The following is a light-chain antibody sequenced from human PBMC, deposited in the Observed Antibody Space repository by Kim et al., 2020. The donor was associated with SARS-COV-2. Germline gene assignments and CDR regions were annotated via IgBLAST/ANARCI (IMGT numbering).Light chain of an antibody. Sequence: QSVLTQPPSASGTPGQRVTISCSGSSSNIGSNYVYWYQQLPGTAPKLLIYRNNQRPSGVPDRFSGSNSGTSASLAISGLRSGDEADYYCAAWDDSLSGYVVFGGGTQLTVL. V-gene: IGLV1-47*01. CDR3: AAWDDSLSGYVV. CDR1: SSNIGSNY. CDR2: RNN. J-gene: IGLJ2*01.